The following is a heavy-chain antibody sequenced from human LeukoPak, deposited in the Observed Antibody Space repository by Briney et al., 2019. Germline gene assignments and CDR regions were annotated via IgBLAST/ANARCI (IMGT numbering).Heavy chain of an antibody. CDR3: ARMKFYDSTGYSPGHYMDV. D-gene: IGHD3-22*01. Sequence: SETLSLTCTVSGGPIYSYYWSWIRQTAGKGLEWIGRLYPGVSTDYNPSLKSRVTMSVDTSRNQFALELNTVTAADTAVYYCARMKFYDSTGYSPGHYMDVWGKGTTVTASS. CDR1: GGPIYSYY. V-gene: IGHV4-4*07. J-gene: IGHJ6*03. CDR2: LYPGVST.